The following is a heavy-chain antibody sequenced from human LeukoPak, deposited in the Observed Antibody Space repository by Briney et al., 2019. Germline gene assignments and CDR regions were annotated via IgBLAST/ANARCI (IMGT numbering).Heavy chain of an antibody. CDR1: GDSVSSNSAA. CDR3: AREGYSSSWYGRYNWFDP. V-gene: IGHV6-1*01. CDR2: TYYRSKWYN. Sequence: SQTLSLTCAISGDSVSSNSAAWNWIRQSPSRGLEWLGRTYYRSKWYNDYAVSVKSRITINPDTSKNQFSLQLNSVTPEDTAVYYCAREGYSSSWYGRYNWFDPWGQGTLVTVSS. D-gene: IGHD6-13*01. J-gene: IGHJ5*02.